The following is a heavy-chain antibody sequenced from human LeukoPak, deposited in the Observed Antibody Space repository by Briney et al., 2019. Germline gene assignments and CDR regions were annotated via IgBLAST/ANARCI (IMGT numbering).Heavy chain of an antibody. Sequence: TSETLSLTCAVYGGSFSGYYWSWIRQPPGKGLEWIGEINHSGSTNYNPSLKSRVTISVDTSKNQFSLKLSSVTAADTAVYYCAREGEVGGSGSYQYYFDYWGQGTLVTVSS. CDR2: INHSGST. D-gene: IGHD3-10*01. CDR1: GGSFSGYY. CDR3: AREGEVGGSGSYQYYFDY. J-gene: IGHJ4*02. V-gene: IGHV4-34*01.